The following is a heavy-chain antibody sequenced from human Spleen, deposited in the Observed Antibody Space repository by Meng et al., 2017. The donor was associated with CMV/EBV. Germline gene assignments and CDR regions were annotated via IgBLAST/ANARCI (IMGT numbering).Heavy chain of an antibody. CDR1: GFNLSAFG. V-gene: IGHV3-30*03. D-gene: IGHD3-10*01. CDR2: ISYDGSNK. Sequence: SCAASGFNLSAFGMHWVRQAPGKGLEWVTVISYDGSNKNYADSVKGRFTISRDTSKNTLDLQMNSLRVEDTAVYFCARVPLFGSGSYRYYQYYYGMDVWGRGTTVTVSS. J-gene: IGHJ6*02. CDR3: ARVPLFGSGSYRYYQYYYGMDV.